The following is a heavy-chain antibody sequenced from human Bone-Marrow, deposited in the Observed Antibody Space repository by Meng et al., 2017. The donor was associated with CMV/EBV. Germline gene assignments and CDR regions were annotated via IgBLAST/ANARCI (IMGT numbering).Heavy chain of an antibody. J-gene: IGHJ3*01. D-gene: IGHD2-2*01. CDR1: GGSISSSSYY. CDR2: IYYSGST. CDR3: RSYQLLNAFDF. Sequence: SESPSLTRTVSGGSISSSSYYWGWIRQPPGKGLEWIGSIYYSGSTYYNPSLKSRVTISIATSKNQFSLKLSSVAAADTAVYDCRSYQLLNAFDFWGQGTMVTVS. V-gene: IGHV4-39*05.